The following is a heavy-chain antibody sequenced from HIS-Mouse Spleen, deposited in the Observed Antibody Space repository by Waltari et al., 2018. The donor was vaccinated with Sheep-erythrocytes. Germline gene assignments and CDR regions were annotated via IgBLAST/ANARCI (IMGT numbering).Heavy chain of an antibody. Sequence: QVQLVESGGGVVQPGRSLRLSCAASGFTFSSYAMHWVRPAPGKGLGWVEVISDDGSNKYYADSVKGRLTISRDNSKNTLYLQMNSLRAEDTAVYYCARGAFDIWGQGTMVTVSS. V-gene: IGHV3-30-3*01. CDR1: GFTFSSYA. CDR3: ARGAFDI. CDR2: ISDDGSNK. J-gene: IGHJ3*02.